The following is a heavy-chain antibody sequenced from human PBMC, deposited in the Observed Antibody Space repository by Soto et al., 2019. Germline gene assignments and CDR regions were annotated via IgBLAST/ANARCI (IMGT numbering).Heavy chain of an antibody. CDR3: ARVMYRRAWFDP. CDR2: ISYSGAT. CDR1: GDSITSYY. Sequence: PSETLSLTCFVSGDSITSYYWSWVRQPPGKGLEWIGYISYSGATNYNPSLRSRVTIAVDTSKEHFSLKLTSVTAADTAVYYCARVMYRRAWFDPWGQGTLVTVSS. J-gene: IGHJ5*02. D-gene: IGHD1-26*01. V-gene: IGHV4-59*01.